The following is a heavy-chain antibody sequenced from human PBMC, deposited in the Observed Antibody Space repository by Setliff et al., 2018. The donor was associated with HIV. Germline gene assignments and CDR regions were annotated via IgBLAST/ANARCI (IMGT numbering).Heavy chain of an antibody. CDR2: INHSGST. CDR1: GESFSGYF. D-gene: IGHD2-15*01. V-gene: IGHV4-34*01. Sequence: PSETLSLTCAVYGESFSGYFWSWIRQPPGKGLEWIGEINHSGSTNYNPSLKSRVTISVDTSKNQFSLKLSSVTAADTAVYYCARPTDPGYCSGGSCSLDIWGQGTMVTVSS. J-gene: IGHJ3*02. CDR3: ARPTDPGYCSGGSCSLDI.